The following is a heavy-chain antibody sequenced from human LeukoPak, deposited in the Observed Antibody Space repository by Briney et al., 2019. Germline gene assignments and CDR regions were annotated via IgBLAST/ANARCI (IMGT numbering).Heavy chain of an antibody. Sequence: GGSLRLSCTASGFTFSSHWMHWVRHAPGKGLVWVSRINFDGSSTNYADSVRGRFTISRDNAKDTLYLQINSLRAEDTAVYYCARGITGMYYYDPWGQGTLVTVSS. J-gene: IGHJ5*02. CDR2: INFDGSST. CDR1: GFTFSSHW. V-gene: IGHV3-74*01. CDR3: ARGITGMYYYDP. D-gene: IGHD3-10*01.